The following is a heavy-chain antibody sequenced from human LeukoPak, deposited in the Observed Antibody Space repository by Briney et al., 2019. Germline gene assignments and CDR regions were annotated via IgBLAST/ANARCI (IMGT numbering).Heavy chain of an antibody. D-gene: IGHD6-13*01. CDR1: GGSISGSSYY. CDR2: IYYSGST. CDR3: ASKDSSWYYFDS. V-gene: IGHV4-39*01. Sequence: SETLSLTCNVSGGSISGSSYYWAWIRPPPGKGLEWVGSIYYSGSTYYNPSLKSRLTISVDTSKNQFSLKLNSVTAADTAVYYCASKDSSWYYFDSWGQGSLVTVSS. J-gene: IGHJ4*02.